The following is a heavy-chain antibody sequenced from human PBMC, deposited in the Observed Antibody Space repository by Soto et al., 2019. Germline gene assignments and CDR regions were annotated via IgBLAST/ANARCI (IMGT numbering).Heavy chain of an antibody. D-gene: IGHD6-13*01. CDR1: GGSISSYY. CDR2: IYYSGST. J-gene: IGHJ4*02. Sequence: SETLSLTCTVSGGSISSYYWSWIRQPPGKGLEWIGYIYYSGSTNYNPSLKRRVTISVDTSXXXXXXXXXXVTAADTVVYYCARGRAAAGHFDYWGQGTLVTVSS. V-gene: IGHV4-59*01. CDR3: ARGRAAAGHFDY.